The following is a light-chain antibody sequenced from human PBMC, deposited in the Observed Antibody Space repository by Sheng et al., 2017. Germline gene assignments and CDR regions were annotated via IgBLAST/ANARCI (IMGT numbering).Light chain of an antibody. Sequence: IVMTQSPVTLSVSPGERATVSCRASQNIGRSLAWYQQNPGQAPRLLIYGASTDGPTGIPARFSGSGSGTEFSLSISSLQSEDSAVYYCQHYNQWPSFGQGTKLEIK. CDR1: QNIGRS. CDR2: GAS. V-gene: IGKV3-15*01. CDR3: QHYNQWPS. J-gene: IGKJ2*03.